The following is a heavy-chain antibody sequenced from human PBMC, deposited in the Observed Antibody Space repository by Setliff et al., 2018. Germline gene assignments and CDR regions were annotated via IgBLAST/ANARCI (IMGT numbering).Heavy chain of an antibody. V-gene: IGHV4-39*01. CDR1: GASISSGTYY. CDR2: IHYRGTT. CDR3: ARTGTYRYFDY. J-gene: IGHJ4*02. D-gene: IGHD1-1*01. Sequence: SETLSLTCTVTGASISSGTYYWAWIRQPPGKGLEWIGRIHYRGTTYSNASLASRLTISVDTAKNQFSLKLTSVTAADTAVYYCARTGTYRYFDYWGQGTRVTVSS.